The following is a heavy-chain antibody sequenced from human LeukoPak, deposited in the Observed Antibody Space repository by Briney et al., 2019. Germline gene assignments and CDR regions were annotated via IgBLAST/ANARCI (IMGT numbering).Heavy chain of an antibody. V-gene: IGHV4-39*01. CDR1: GGSISSSSYY. J-gene: IGHJ4*02. CDR2: IYYSGST. D-gene: IGHD1-1*01. Sequence: SETLSLTCTVSGGSISSSSYYWGWIRQPPGKGLEWIGSIYYSGSTYYNPSLKSRVTISVDTSKNQFSLKLSSVTAADTAVYYCARQGGGTTDFDYWGQGTLVTVSS. CDR3: ARQGGGTTDFDY.